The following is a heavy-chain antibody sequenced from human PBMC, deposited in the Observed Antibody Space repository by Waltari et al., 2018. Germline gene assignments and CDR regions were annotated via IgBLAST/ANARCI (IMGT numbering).Heavy chain of an antibody. CDR1: GFTVSSNY. J-gene: IGHJ3*02. Sequence: EVQLVESGGGLIQPGGSLRLSCAASGFTVSSNYMSWVRQAPGKGLEWVSVIYSGGSTYYADSVKGRFTISRDNSKNTLYLQMNSLRAEDTAVYYCARDPSSSWSQGGAFDIWGQGTMVTVSS. D-gene: IGHD6-13*01. CDR2: IYSGGST. CDR3: ARDPSSSWSQGGAFDI. V-gene: IGHV3-53*01.